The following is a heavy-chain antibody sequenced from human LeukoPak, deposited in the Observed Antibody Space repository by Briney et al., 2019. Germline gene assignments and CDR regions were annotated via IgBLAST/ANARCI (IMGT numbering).Heavy chain of an antibody. CDR3: ARVLTDYGDYVGWFDP. V-gene: IGHV1-2*02. J-gene: IGHJ5*02. CDR1: GCTFTGYY. Sequence: ASVKVSFKASGCTFTGYYIHWVRQAPGQGLEWMGWINPNSGGTNYAQKFQGRVTMTRDTSISTAYMELSRLRSDDTAVYYCARVLTDYGDYVGWFDPWGQGTLVTVSS. CDR2: INPNSGGT. D-gene: IGHD4-17*01.